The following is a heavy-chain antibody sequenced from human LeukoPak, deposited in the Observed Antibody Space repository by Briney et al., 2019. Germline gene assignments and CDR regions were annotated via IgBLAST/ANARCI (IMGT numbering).Heavy chain of an antibody. V-gene: IGHV1-2*02. CDR3: AQGGSFQDAFDI. J-gene: IGHJ3*02. D-gene: IGHD1-26*01. Sequence: VASVKVSCKASGYTFTGYYMHWVRQAPGQGLEWMGCINPNSGGTDFAQKFQGRVTMTRDTSISTAYMELRSLRSDDTAVYYCAQGGSFQDAFDIWGQGTVVTVSS. CDR2: INPNSGGT. CDR1: GYTFTGYY.